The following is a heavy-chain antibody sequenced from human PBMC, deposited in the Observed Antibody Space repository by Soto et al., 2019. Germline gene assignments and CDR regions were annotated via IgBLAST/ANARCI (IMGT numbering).Heavy chain of an antibody. D-gene: IGHD5-12*01. CDR1: GFTVSSSNY. CDR3: HGYGY. J-gene: IGHJ4*02. V-gene: IGHV3-53*01. CDR2: IYTGGTT. Sequence: EVQLVESGGGLIQPGGSLRLSCVVSGFTVSSSNYMSWVRQAPGKGLEWVSVIYTGGTTYYADSVKGRLTISRDNSKTTLYLQMNSLIADDTAVYYCHGYGYWGQGTLVTVSS.